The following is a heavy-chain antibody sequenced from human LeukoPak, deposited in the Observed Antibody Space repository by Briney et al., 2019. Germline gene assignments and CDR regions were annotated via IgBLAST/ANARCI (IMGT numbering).Heavy chain of an antibody. CDR2: ISGSGGST. D-gene: IGHD5-18*01. CDR3: AKDSNGYSYGHFYYYYYMDV. J-gene: IGHJ6*03. CDR1: GFTFSSYA. Sequence: PGGSLRLSCAASGFTFSSYAMSWVRQAPGKGLEWVSAISGSGGSTYYADSVKGRFTISRDNSKNTLYLQMNSLRAEDTAVYYCAKDSNGYSYGHFYYYYYMDVWGKGTTVTVSS. V-gene: IGHV3-23*01.